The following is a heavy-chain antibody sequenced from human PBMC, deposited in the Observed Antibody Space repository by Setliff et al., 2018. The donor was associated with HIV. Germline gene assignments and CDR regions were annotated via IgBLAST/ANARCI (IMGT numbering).Heavy chain of an antibody. V-gene: IGHV4-39*01. Sequence: SETLSLTCTVSGGSISSSVYYWGWIRQPPGKGLEWIGNNYYSGSTYYNPSLKSRITISVDTSKNQFSLTLSSVTAADTAVYYCARHYQHSWVGVDYYFMDVWGKGTTVTVSS. CDR2: NYYSGST. J-gene: IGHJ6*03. D-gene: IGHD1-26*01. CDR1: GGSISSSVYY. CDR3: ARHYQHSWVGVDYYFMDV.